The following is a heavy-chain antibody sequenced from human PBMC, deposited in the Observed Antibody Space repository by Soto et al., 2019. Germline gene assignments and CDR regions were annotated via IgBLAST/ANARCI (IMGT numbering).Heavy chain of an antibody. CDR2: ISGSGGST. Sequence: VGSLRLSCAASGFTFSSYAMSWVRQAPGKGLEWVSAISGSGGSTYYADSVKGRFTISRDNSKNTLYLQMNSLRAEDTAVYYCAKAARYQLLAGGYFDYWGQGTLVTVSS. CDR3: AKAARYQLLAGGYFDY. D-gene: IGHD2-2*01. V-gene: IGHV3-23*01. CDR1: GFTFSSYA. J-gene: IGHJ4*02.